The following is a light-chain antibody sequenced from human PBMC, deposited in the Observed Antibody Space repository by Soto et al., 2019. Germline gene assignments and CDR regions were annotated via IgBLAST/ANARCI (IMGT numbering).Light chain of an antibody. CDR3: AAWDDSLNAVL. CDR1: SSNIGSNA. V-gene: IGLV1-44*01. Sequence: QAVVTQPPSASGTPGQRVTISCPGSSSNIGSNAVNWYQQVPGTAPKLLIYSTTQRLSGVPDRFSGSKSGTSASLAISGLQSDDEADYYCAAWDDSLNAVLFGGGTKLTVL. CDR2: STT. J-gene: IGLJ2*01.